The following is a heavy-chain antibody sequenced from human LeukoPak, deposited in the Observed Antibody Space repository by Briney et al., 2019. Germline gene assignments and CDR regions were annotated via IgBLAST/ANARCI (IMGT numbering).Heavy chain of an antibody. V-gene: IGHV3-30*18. J-gene: IGHJ4*02. CDR3: AKAYSSGWSNAIDY. D-gene: IGHD6-19*01. Sequence: PEGSLRLSCAASGFTFSSYGMHWVRQAPGKGLEWVAVISYDGSNKYYADSVKGRFTISRDNSKNTLYLQMNSLRAEDTAVYSCAKAYSSGWSNAIDYWGQGTLVTVSS. CDR1: GFTFSSYG. CDR2: ISYDGSNK.